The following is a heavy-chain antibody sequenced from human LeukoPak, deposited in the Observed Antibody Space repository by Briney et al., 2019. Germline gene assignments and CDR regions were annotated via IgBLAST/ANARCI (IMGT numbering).Heavy chain of an antibody. V-gene: IGHV3-53*01. J-gene: IGHJ6*03. D-gene: IGHD2-21*02. CDR2: IYSDGST. CDR1: GFTVSSNY. CDR3: ARGRVTYNYYMDV. Sequence: GGSLRLSCAASGFTVSSNYMSWVRQAPGKGLEWVSVIYSDGSTYYADSVKGRFTISRDNSKNTLYLQMNSLRAEDTAVYYCARGRVTYNYYMDVWGKGTTVTVSS.